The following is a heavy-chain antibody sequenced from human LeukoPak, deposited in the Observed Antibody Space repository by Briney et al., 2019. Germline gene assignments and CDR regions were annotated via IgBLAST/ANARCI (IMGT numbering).Heavy chain of an antibody. CDR2: IWHGGSSQ. Sequence: GGSLRLSWVASGFTFSSHGMHWVRQAPGKGLEWVAVIWHGGSSQDYADSVKGRFIISRDNSKNTMDLQMNSLRAEDTAVYYCARERSDGSGFQDAFDIWGQGTMVTVSS. CDR3: ARERSDGSGFQDAFDI. CDR1: GFTFSSHG. D-gene: IGHD3-22*01. J-gene: IGHJ3*02. V-gene: IGHV3-33*01.